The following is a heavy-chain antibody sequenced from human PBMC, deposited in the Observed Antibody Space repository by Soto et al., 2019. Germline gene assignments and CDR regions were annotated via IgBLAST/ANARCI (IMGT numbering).Heavy chain of an antibody. CDR2: ITSSGSAI. D-gene: IGHD5-12*01. Sequence: EVQLVESGGGLVQPGGSLRLSCAASGFTFSIYSMNWVRQAPGKGLEWVSYITSSGSAIYYADTVKGRFTISRENAKNSLYLQMNSLRAEDTAVYYCTRGYTGYAQAGLDSWGQGTLVTVSA. J-gene: IGHJ4*02. V-gene: IGHV3-48*01. CDR3: TRGYTGYAQAGLDS. CDR1: GFTFSIYS.